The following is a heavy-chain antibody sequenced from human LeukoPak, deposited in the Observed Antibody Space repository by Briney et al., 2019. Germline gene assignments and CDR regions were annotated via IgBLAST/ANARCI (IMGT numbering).Heavy chain of an antibody. CDR1: GFTFSTYA. V-gene: IGHV3-30*01. CDR2: ITYDGSNE. J-gene: IGHJ4*02. D-gene: IGHD5-12*01. Sequence: PGGSLRLSCAASGFTFSTYAMHWVRQAPGKGLEWVAVITYDGSNEYYADSVKGRFTISRDNSKNTLYLQMNTLRAEDTAVYYCARELSGYDVKFDYWGQGTLVTVSS. CDR3: ARELSGYDVKFDY.